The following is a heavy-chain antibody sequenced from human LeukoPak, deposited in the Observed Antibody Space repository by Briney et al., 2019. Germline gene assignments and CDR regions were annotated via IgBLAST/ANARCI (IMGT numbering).Heavy chain of an antibody. J-gene: IGHJ6*03. Sequence: GGSLRLSCTASGFTFGDYAMSWVRQAPGKGLEWVSAISGSGGSTYYADSVKGRFTISRDNSKNTLYLQMNSLRAEDTAVYYCAKGSRSYTYYYYYYMDVWGKGTTVTVSS. V-gene: IGHV3-23*01. D-gene: IGHD1-26*01. CDR2: ISGSGGST. CDR1: GFTFGDYA. CDR3: AKGSRSYTYYYYYYMDV.